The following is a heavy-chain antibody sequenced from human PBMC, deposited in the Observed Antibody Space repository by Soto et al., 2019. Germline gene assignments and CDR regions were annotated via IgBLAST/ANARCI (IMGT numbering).Heavy chain of an antibody. Sequence: EVQLVESGGGLVQPGGSLRLSCAASGFTVSSNYMSWVRQAPGKGLEWVSVIYSGGSTYYADSVKGRFTISRDNSKNTLYLQMNSLRAEDTAVYYCARVLGQLVSFYCDYYMDVWGKGTTVTVSS. J-gene: IGHJ6*03. CDR3: ARVLGQLVSFYCDYYMDV. CDR2: IYSGGST. V-gene: IGHV3-66*01. D-gene: IGHD6-6*01. CDR1: GFTVSSNY.